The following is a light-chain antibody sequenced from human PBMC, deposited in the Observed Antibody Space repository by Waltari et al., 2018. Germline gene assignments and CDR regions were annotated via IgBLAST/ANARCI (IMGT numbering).Light chain of an antibody. CDR1: SSNIGAGSD. V-gene: IGLV1-40*01. CDR3: QSYDGTLSAWV. CDR2: GNV. Sequence: QTVLTQPPSVSGAPGQRVTISCTGSSSNIGAGSDVHWYQQIPGIAPKLLIYGNVNRPSGVPDRFFGSKPDTSASLAITGLQAEDEADYCCQSYDGTLSAWVFGGGTKLTVL. J-gene: IGLJ3*02.